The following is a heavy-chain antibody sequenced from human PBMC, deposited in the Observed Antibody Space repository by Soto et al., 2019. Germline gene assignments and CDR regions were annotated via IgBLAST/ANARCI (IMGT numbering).Heavy chain of an antibody. D-gene: IGHD2-15*01. Sequence: GASVKVSGKASGGTFSSYAISWVRQAPGQGLEWMGGIIPIFGTANYAQKFQGRVTITADESTSTAYMELSSLRSEDTAVYYCARHNSQNYGTPAASSWFHPSGQGTPATVSS. CDR1: GGTFSSYA. CDR3: ARHNSQNYGTPAASSWFHP. CDR2: IIPIFGTA. V-gene: IGHV1-69*13. J-gene: IGHJ5*02.